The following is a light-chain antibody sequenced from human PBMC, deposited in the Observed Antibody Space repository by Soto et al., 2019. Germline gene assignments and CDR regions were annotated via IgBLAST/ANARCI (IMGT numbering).Light chain of an antibody. J-gene: IGKJ2*01. CDR3: QSYNDWPFA. Sequence: EIVLTQSPATLSVSPGERVTISCRASESLSYFLAWYQHKPGQSPRLLIYGVSTWVAGVPSRFSGGGSATDFTLTISSLQSEDFAVYYCQSYNDWPFAFGQGTKLEI. V-gene: IGKV3-15*01. CDR1: ESLSYF. CDR2: GVS.